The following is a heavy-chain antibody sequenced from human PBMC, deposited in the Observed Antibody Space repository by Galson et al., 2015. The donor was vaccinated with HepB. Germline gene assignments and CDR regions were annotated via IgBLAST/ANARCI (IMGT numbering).Heavy chain of an antibody. CDR3: ATVSSGWQGSVVSGAFDI. CDR1: GYTFTSYG. Sequence: SVKVSCKASGYTFTSYGISWVRQAPGQGLEWMGWISAYNGNTNYAQKLQGRVTMTTDTSTSTAYMELRSLRSDDTAVYYCATVSSGWQGSVVSGAFDIWGQGTMVTVSS. D-gene: IGHD6-19*01. V-gene: IGHV1-18*01. J-gene: IGHJ3*02. CDR2: ISAYNGNT.